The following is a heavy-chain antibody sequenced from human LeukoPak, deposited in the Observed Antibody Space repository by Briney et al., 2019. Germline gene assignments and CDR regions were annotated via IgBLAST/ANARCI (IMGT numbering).Heavy chain of an antibody. D-gene: IGHD2-15*01. V-gene: IGHV3-30*18. CDR2: ISYDGSNK. Sequence: GGSLRLSCAASGFTFSSYGMHWVRQAPGKGLEWVAVISYDGSNKYYADSVKGRFTISRDNSKNTLYLQMNSLRAEDTAVYYCAKDFGGHYYNYGMDVWGKGTTVTVSS. CDR3: AKDFGGHYYNYGMDV. CDR1: GFTFSSYG. J-gene: IGHJ6*04.